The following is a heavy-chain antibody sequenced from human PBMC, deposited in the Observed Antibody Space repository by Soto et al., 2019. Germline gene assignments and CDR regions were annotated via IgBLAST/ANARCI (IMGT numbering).Heavy chain of an antibody. CDR2: IYYSGSI. CDR3: ARMGYCSSTSCYAFHHYYYMDV. V-gene: IGHV4-39*01. J-gene: IGHJ6*03. CDR1: GDSISSNYY. D-gene: IGHD2-2*01. Sequence: SENLSLTSTVSGDSISSNYYWAWIRQPPGKRLEWIGSIYYSGSIYYNPSLKSRVTISVDTSKNQFSLKLSSVTAADTAVYNCARMGYCSSTSCYAFHHYYYMDVWGKGTTVT.